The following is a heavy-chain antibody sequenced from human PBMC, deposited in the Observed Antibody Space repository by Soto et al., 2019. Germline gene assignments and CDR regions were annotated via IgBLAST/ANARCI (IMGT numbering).Heavy chain of an antibody. J-gene: IGHJ4*02. CDR1: GFTFSSYA. CDR3: ARDTPVVTFLFEH. CDR2: ISYDGSNK. D-gene: IGHD4-4*01. Sequence: QVQLVESGGGVVQPGRSLRLSCAASGFTFSSYAMHWVRQAPGKGLEWVAVISYDGSNKYYADSVKGRFTISRDNSKNTLYLQMNSLRAEDTAVYYCARDTPVVTFLFEHWGQGALVTVSS. V-gene: IGHV3-30-3*01.